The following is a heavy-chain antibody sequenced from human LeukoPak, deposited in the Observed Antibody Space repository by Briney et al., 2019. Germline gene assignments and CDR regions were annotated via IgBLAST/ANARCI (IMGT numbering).Heavy chain of an antibody. D-gene: IGHD1-7*01. Sequence: GGSLRLSCTASGFTFSSYAMSWVRQAPGKGLEWVPALSGSGSSTYYADSVKGRFTISRDNSKNTLFLQMNSLRVEDTAVYYCAKIGDWNYDYWGRGTLVTVS. V-gene: IGHV3-23*01. J-gene: IGHJ4*02. CDR2: LSGSGSST. CDR1: GFTFSSYA. CDR3: AKIGDWNYDY.